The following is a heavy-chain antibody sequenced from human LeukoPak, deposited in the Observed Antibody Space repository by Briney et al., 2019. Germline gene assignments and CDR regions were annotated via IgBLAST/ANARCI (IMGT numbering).Heavy chain of an antibody. Sequence: SETLSLTCTVSDGSISSRSYYWGWIRQPPGKGLEWVGSLSYSGSTYYTPSLKSRVTISADTSKNEFSLKLSSVTAADTAMYYCARHDRRDGYDYPHDFDYWGQGTLVTVSS. J-gene: IGHJ4*02. D-gene: IGHD5-24*01. CDR3: ARHDRRDGYDYPHDFDY. V-gene: IGHV4-39*01. CDR1: DGSISSRSYY. CDR2: LSYSGST.